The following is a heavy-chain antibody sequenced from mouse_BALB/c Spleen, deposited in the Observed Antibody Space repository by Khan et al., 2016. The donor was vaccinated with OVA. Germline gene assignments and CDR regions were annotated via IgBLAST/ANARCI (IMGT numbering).Heavy chain of an antibody. CDR2: INTYTGEP. J-gene: IGHJ4*01. D-gene: IGHD2-10*01. CDR3: ARPPYLSDCIVY. V-gene: IGHV9-3-1*01. Sequence: QIQLVQSGPELKKPGETVKISCKASGYTFTNYGMNWVKQAPGKGLKWMGWINTYTGEPTYADDFKGRFAFSLETSASTAYLQINYLKHEDTATYFCARPPYLSDCIVYWGQGTSVTVSS. CDR1: GYTFTNYG.